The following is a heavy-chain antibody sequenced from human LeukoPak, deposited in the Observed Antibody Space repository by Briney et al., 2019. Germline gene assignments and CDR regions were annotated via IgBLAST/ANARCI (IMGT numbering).Heavy chain of an antibody. Sequence: GASVKVSCKASGYTFTGYYMHWVRQAPGQGLEWMGWINPNSGGTNYAQKFQGRVTMTRDTSISTAYMELSRLRSDDTAVYYCARPPQASSGWSDPFDYWGQGTLVTVSS. V-gene: IGHV1-2*02. CDR3: ARPPQASSGWSDPFDY. J-gene: IGHJ4*02. CDR2: INPNSGGT. CDR1: GYTFTGYY. D-gene: IGHD6-19*01.